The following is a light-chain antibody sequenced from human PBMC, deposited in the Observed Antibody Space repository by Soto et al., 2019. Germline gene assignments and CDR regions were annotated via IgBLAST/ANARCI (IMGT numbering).Light chain of an antibody. V-gene: IGKV1-9*01. J-gene: IGKJ5*01. CDR1: QDINTY. Sequence: DIQLTQSXSFLSASVGDRVTITCRASQDINTYLAWYQQKPGKAPKLLIFAASTLQNGVPSRFSGSGSGTEFTVTITSLQPEDFATYYCQQRKSYPITFGQGTRLEIK. CDR2: AAS. CDR3: QQRKSYPIT.